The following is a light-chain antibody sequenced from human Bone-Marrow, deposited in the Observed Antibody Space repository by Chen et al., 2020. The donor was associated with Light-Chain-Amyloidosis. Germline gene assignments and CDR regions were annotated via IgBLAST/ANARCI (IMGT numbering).Light chain of an antibody. CDR2: DDS. Sequence: SYVLTQPSSASVAPGQRATIACGGTNIGSTSVHWYQQTPGQAPLLVVYDDSDRPSGIPERLSGSNSGNTATLTISRVEAGDEADYYCQVWDRSSDRPVFGGGTKLTVL. CDR3: QVWDRSSDRPV. CDR1: NIGSTS. J-gene: IGLJ3*02. V-gene: IGLV3-21*02.